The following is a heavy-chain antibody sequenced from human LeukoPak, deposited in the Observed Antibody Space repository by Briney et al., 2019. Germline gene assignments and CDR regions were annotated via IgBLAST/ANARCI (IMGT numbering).Heavy chain of an antibody. Sequence: GVSVKVSCKASGYTFTSYAMHWVRRAPGQRLEWMGWINAGNGNTKYSQKFQGRVTITRDTSASTAYMELSSLRSEDTAVYYCARTRYSSGWYWLDYWGQGTLVTVSS. CDR3: ARTRYSSGWYWLDY. CDR1: GYTFTSYA. V-gene: IGHV1-3*01. D-gene: IGHD6-19*01. J-gene: IGHJ4*02. CDR2: INAGNGNT.